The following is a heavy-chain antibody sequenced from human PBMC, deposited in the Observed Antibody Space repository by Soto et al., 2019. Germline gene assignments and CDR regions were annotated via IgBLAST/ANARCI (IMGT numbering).Heavy chain of an antibody. CDR3: ASSTQYYDSFAHEYVQN. J-gene: IGHJ1*01. V-gene: IGHV1-3*01. CDR2: INAGNGST. CDR1: GYSFTTHS. Sequence: ASVKVSCKSSGYSFTTHSMHWVRQAPGQRLEWMGWINAGNGSTKYSQKFQGRVTITRDTSASTAYMELSSLIYEDTAVYYCASSTQYYDSFAHEYVQNWGQGKLVTVSS. D-gene: IGHD3-3*01.